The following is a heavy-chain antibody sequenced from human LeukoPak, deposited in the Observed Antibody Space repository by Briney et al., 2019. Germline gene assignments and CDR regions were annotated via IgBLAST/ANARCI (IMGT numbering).Heavy chain of an antibody. Sequence: PGGSLRLSCAASGFSFTSYGMHWVRQAPGQGLEWVAVISYDGSNKFYADSVKGRFTISRDNSKNTLYMQMNRLRAEDTAVYYCAKLGYSSGWYDFQIDAFDFWGQGTMVTVSS. V-gene: IGHV3-30*18. CDR2: ISYDGSNK. CDR1: GFSFTSYG. CDR3: AKLGYSSGWYDFQIDAFDF. D-gene: IGHD6-19*01. J-gene: IGHJ3*01.